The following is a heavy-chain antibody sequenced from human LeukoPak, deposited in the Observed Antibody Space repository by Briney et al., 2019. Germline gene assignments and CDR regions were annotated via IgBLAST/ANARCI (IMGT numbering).Heavy chain of an antibody. CDR3: ARQLNSYGSGSYYRFGGMDV. D-gene: IGHD3-10*01. V-gene: IGHV4-39*01. CDR2: IYYSGYT. CDR1: GGSVSSSSHF. Sequence: SETLSLTCTVSGGSVSSSSHFWGWIRQPPGKGLEWIATIYYSGYTYYSPSLKSRVIISVDTSKDQFSLKLYSVTAADTAVYYCARQLNSYGSGSYYRFGGMDVWGQGTTVTVCS. J-gene: IGHJ6*02.